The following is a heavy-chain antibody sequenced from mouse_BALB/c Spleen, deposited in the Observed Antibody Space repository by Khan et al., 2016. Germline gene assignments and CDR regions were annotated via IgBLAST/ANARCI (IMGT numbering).Heavy chain of an antibody. Sequence: VQLQESGPGLVAPSQSLSITCTVYGYSLTRHGVHWVRQPPGKGLEWLGLIWAGGSTNYNWALMSRLSISIDTSKSLVFLLMNSLQTDDTALYCCARSKYPARYWGQGTTLTVSS. CDR1: GYSLTRHG. J-gene: IGHJ2*01. CDR3: ARSKYPARY. V-gene: IGHV2-9*02. CDR2: IWAGGST. D-gene: IGHD3-3*01.